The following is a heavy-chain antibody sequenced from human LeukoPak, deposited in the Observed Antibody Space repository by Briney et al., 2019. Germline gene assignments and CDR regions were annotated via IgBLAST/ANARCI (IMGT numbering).Heavy chain of an antibody. V-gene: IGHV4-59*02. CDR1: GRSVSSYY. CDR2: VYYGGTT. CDR3: ARDCTGGSCYPPSDAFDI. Sequence: SETLSLTCTVSGRSVSSYYWSWLRQPPGQGLEWIGYVYYGGTTSYSPSLKSRVTMSIDRSKNQFSLTLFSVTAADTAIYYCARDCTGGSCYPPSDAFDIWGQGTKVTVSS. D-gene: IGHD2-15*01. J-gene: IGHJ3*02.